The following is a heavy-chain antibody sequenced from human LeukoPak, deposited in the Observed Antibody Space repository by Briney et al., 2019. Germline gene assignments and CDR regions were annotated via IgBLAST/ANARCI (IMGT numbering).Heavy chain of an antibody. J-gene: IGHJ3*02. D-gene: IGHD2-15*01. CDR1: GGSFSGYY. CDR3: ARGLSFAASWRSDAFDI. CDR2: INHSGST. Sequence: SETLSLTYAVYGGSFSGYYWSWIRQPPGKGLEWIGEINHSGSTNYNPSLKSRVTISVDTSKNQFSLKLSSVTAADTAVYYCARGLSFAASWRSDAFDIWGQGTMVSVSS. V-gene: IGHV4-34*01.